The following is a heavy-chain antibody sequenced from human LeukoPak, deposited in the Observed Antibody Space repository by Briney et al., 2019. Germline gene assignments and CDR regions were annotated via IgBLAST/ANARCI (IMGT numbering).Heavy chain of an antibody. D-gene: IGHD5-12*01. Sequence: GESLKISCKGSGYSFSTYWIGWVRQMPGKGLEWMGIIYPGDSDTRYGPSFQGQVTISVDKSISTAYLQWSSLKASDTAMYYCARRGYSGSGGYWLFDYWGQGTLVTASS. CDR2: IYPGDSDT. CDR1: GYSFSTYW. J-gene: IGHJ4*02. CDR3: ARRGYSGSGGYWLFDY. V-gene: IGHV5-51*01.